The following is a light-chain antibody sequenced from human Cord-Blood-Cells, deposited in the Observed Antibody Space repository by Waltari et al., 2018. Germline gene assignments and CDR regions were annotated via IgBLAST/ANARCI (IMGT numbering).Light chain of an antibody. CDR2: NTS. CDR3: LLSYSGARPVV. Sequence: QAVVTQEPSLTVSPGGTVTLTCGSSTGAVNSGHYPYRLQQKPGQDPSTLIYNTSNNPSVTPDRFSGALLGGKAALTLSGAQPEYEAEYYCLLSYSGARPVVFGGGTKLTVL. V-gene: IGLV7-46*01. J-gene: IGLJ2*01. CDR1: TGAVNSGHY.